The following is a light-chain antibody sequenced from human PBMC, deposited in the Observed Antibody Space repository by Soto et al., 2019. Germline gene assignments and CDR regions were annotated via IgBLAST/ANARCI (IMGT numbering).Light chain of an antibody. CDR1: QSVTTY. CDR3: QQYGNSPRT. CDR2: GAS. V-gene: IGKV3-11*01. J-gene: IGKJ1*01. Sequence: EIVLTQSPATLSLSPGERATLSCRASQSVTTYLAWYQQKPGQAPRLLIYGASNRATGIPARFSGSGSGTDFTLTISRPEPEDFAVYYCQQYGNSPRTFGQGTKVDIK.